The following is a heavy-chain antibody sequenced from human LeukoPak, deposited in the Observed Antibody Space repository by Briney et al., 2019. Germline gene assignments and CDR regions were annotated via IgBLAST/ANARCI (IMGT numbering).Heavy chain of an antibody. CDR2: ISGSGGST. Sequence: GGSLRLSCAASGFTFSRNGMTWVRQAPGKGLEWVSAISGSGGSTYYADSVKGRFTISRDNSKNTLYLQMNSLRAEDTGVYYCAKDRRAGSYDYWGQGTLVTVSS. CDR1: GFTFSRNG. CDR3: AKDRRAGSYDY. D-gene: IGHD3-10*01. V-gene: IGHV3-23*01. J-gene: IGHJ4*02.